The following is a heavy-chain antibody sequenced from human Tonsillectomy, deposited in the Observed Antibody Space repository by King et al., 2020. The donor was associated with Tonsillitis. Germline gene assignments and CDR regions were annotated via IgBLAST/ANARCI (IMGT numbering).Heavy chain of an antibody. CDR3: ARERLYSSAWGIDY. Sequence: VQLVESGGGVVQPGGSLNLPVQPLGSALRGNAWTGAGKPPARALEWLEFFSLNATSQNYADSVKGRFTISRDNAKNTLYLQMNSLTAEDTAVYYCARERLYSSAWGIDYWGQGSLVTVSS. V-gene: IGHV3-30*03. J-gene: IGHJ4*02. CDR2: FSLNATSQ. CDR1: GSALRGNA. D-gene: IGHD6-19*01.